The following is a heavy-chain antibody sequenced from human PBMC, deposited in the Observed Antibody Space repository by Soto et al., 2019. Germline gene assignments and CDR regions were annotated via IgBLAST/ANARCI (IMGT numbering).Heavy chain of an antibody. CDR1: GSSIGRGGYY. V-gene: IGHV4-31*03. Sequence: QVQLQESGPGLMKPSQTLSLTCTVSGSSIGRGGYYWTWIRHHPGKALEWMGHIHFSGETNYNPSLMVRLTMSIDTSTNQFSLNLAAVTAADTAMYYCARDQGGDLDYWGQGTLVTVSS. J-gene: IGHJ4*02. D-gene: IGHD2-21*01. CDR3: ARDQGGDLDY. CDR2: IHFSGET.